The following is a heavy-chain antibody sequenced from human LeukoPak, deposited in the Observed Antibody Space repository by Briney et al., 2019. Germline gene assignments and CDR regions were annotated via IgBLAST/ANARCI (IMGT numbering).Heavy chain of an antibody. D-gene: IGHD6-13*01. CDR3: AKDKYSSSWALDY. Sequence: GGSLRLSCAASGFTFSSYWMSWVRQAPGKGLEWVANIKQDGSEKYYVDSVKGRFTISRDNSKNSPYLQMNSLRAEDTALYYCAKDKYSSSWALDYWGQGTLVTVSS. J-gene: IGHJ4*02. CDR1: GFTFSSYW. CDR2: IKQDGSEK. V-gene: IGHV3-7*03.